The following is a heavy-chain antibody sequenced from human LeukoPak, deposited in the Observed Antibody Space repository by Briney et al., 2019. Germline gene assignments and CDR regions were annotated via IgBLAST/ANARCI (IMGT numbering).Heavy chain of an antibody. J-gene: IGHJ4*02. CDR3: ARTSGGVGPFDY. Sequence: GGSLRLSCAASGFTFSSYAMSWVRQAPGKGLEWVSVIYSGGSTYYADSVKGRFTISRHNSKNTLYLQMNSLRAEDTAVYYCARTSGGVGPFDYWGQGTLVTVSS. D-gene: IGHD3-3*01. CDR2: IYSGGST. V-gene: IGHV3-53*04. CDR1: GFTFSSYA.